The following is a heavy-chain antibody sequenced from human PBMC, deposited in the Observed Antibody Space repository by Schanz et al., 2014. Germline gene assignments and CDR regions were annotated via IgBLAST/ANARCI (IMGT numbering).Heavy chain of an antibody. D-gene: IGHD3-3*01. CDR1: GDSIGTYQ. CDR2: VYHSGVT. Sequence: QVQLQESGPGLVKPSETLSLTCTVSGDSIGTYQWSWIRQPPGKGLEWIGYVYHSGVTTYKSSLKTRGRITVDTIKNQFSLKLNSVTAADTAVYYCARSTYDFWSAFDYWGQGILVAVSS. V-gene: IGHV4-59*08. CDR3: ARSTYDFWSAFDY. J-gene: IGHJ4*02.